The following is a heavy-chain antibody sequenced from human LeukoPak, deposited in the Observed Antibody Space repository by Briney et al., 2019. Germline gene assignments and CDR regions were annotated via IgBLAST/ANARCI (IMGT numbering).Heavy chain of an antibody. J-gene: IGHJ4*02. CDR1: GFTVSSNY. D-gene: IGHD3-22*01. CDR2: IYSGGST. V-gene: IGHV3-53*01. CDR3: ARGTSSGYFQLYFDY. Sequence: PGGSLRLSCAASGFTVSSNYMTWVRQAPGKGLEWVSVIYSGGSTYYADSVKSRFTISRDNSKNTLYLQMNSLRAEDTAVYYCARGTSSGYFQLYFDYWGQGTLVTVSS.